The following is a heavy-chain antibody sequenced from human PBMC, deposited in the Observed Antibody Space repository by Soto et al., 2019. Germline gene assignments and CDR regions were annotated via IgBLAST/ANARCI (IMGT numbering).Heavy chain of an antibody. CDR2: IIPILGIA. CDR1: GGTFSSYT. D-gene: IGHD4-4*01. V-gene: IGHV1-69*08. CDR3: ARDPRTVTTSESSWFDP. J-gene: IGHJ5*02. Sequence: QVQLVQSGAEVKKPGSSVKVSCKASGGTFSSYTISWVRQAPGQGLEWMGRIIPILGIANYAQKFQGRVTITADKSTSTAYMELSSLRSEDTAVYYCARDPRTVTTSESSWFDPWGQGTLVTVSS.